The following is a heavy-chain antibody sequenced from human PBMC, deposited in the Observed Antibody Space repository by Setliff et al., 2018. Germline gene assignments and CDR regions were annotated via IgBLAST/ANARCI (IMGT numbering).Heavy chain of an antibody. D-gene: IGHD3-3*01. CDR1: GYTFTSYD. CDR2: MNPNSGNT. J-gene: IGHJ6*02. Sequence: ASVKVSCKASGYTFTSYDINWVRQATGQGLEWMGWMNPNSGNTGYAQKFQGRVTMTRNTSISTAYMELGSLRSEDTAVYYCARDVPFWSGYYTGYYYYYGMDVWGQGTTVTSP. CDR3: ARDVPFWSGYYTGYYYYYGMDV. V-gene: IGHV1-8*02.